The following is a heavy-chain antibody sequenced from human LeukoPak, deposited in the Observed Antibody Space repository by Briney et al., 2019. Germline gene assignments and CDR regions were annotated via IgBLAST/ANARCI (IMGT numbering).Heavy chain of an antibody. CDR2: IYSGGST. CDR1: GFTVSSNY. Sequence: GGSLRLSCAASGFTVSSNYMSWVRQAPGKGLEWVSVIYSGGSTYYADSVKGRFTISRDNSKNTLYLQMNSLRAEDTAVYYCARSEKYYDILTGYAPFYWGQGTLVTVSS. CDR3: ARSEKYYDILTGYAPFY. D-gene: IGHD3-9*01. J-gene: IGHJ4*02. V-gene: IGHV3-53*01.